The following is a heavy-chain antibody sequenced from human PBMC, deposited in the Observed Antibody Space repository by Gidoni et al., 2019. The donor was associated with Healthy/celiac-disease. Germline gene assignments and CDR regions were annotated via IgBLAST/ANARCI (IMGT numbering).Heavy chain of an antibody. V-gene: IGHV3-15*01. Sequence: EVQLVESGGGLVNPGGSLRLSCPASGLTFRNACMCWVRQAPGTGLEWVGRIKSKTDGGTTDYAAPVKGRFTISRDDSKNTLYLQMNSLKTEDTAVYYCTTDNVIAVAGTGLYYFDYWGQGTLVTGSS. CDR1: GLTFRNAC. CDR3: TTDNVIAVAGTGLYYFDY. J-gene: IGHJ4*02. CDR2: IKSKTDGGTT. D-gene: IGHD6-19*01.